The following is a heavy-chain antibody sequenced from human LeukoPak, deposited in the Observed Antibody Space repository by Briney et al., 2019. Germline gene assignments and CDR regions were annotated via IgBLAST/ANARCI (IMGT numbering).Heavy chain of an antibody. Sequence: VASVKVSCKASGYTFTSYDINWVRQATGQGLEWMGWMNPNSGNTGYAQKFQGRVTMTRNTSISTAYMELSSLRSEDTAVYYCARVRVDIVATILFPGRSRRSWFDPWGQGTLVTVSS. D-gene: IGHD5-12*01. V-gene: IGHV1-8*01. CDR1: GYTFTSYD. J-gene: IGHJ5*02. CDR3: ARVRVDIVATILFPGRSRRSWFDP. CDR2: MNPNSGNT.